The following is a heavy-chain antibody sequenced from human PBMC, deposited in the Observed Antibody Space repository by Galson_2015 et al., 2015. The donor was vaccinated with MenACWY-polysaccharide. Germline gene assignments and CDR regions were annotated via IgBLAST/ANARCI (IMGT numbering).Heavy chain of an antibody. Sequence: SVKVSCKASGYTFSSYDINWVRQATGQRLEWMGWMNPNSGNTGYAQKFQGRVTMTRNTSISTAYMELSSLTSEDTAVYYCARGCRDTAVAAPAAVLLDFWGQGTLVTVSS. CDR1: GYTFSSYD. CDR2: MNPNSGNT. J-gene: IGHJ4*02. V-gene: IGHV1-8*01. CDR3: ARGCRDTAVAAPAAVLLDF. D-gene: IGHD6-19*01.